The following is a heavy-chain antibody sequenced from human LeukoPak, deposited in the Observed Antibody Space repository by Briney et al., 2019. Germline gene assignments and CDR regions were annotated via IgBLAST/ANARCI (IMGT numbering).Heavy chain of an antibody. D-gene: IGHD3-22*01. V-gene: IGHV4-39*07. CDR1: GGSISSSSYY. CDR3: ARESTEYYYDSSGSRGDY. J-gene: IGHJ4*02. CDR2: IYYSGST. Sequence: SETLSLTCTVSGGSISSSSYYWGWIRQPPGKGLEWIGSIYYSGSTYYNPSLKSRVTISVDTSKNQFSLKLSSVTAADTAVYYCARESTEYYYDSSGSRGDYWGQGTLVTVSS.